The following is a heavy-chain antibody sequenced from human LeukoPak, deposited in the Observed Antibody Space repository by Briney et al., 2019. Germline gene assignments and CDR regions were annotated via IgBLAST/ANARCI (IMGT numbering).Heavy chain of an antibody. J-gene: IGHJ6*02. Sequence: ASVKVSCKASGYTFTSYGISWVRQAPGQGLEWIGWISAYNGNTKYAQKLQGRVTMTTDTSTSTAYMELRSLRSDDTAVYYCARDGVKIGSYYYGMDVWGQGTTVTVSS. V-gene: IGHV1-18*01. CDR1: GYTFTSYG. CDR2: ISAYNGNT. D-gene: IGHD3-3*01. CDR3: ARDGVKIGSYYYGMDV.